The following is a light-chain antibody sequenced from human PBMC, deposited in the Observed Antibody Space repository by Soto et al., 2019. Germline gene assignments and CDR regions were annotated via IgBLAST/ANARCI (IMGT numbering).Light chain of an antibody. CDR1: QSLLHRNGYNY. J-gene: IGKJ2*01. Sequence: EIVMTQSPLSLPVTPGEPASISCRSNQSLLHRNGYNYLDWYLQKPGQSPQLLIYLGSHRASGVPDKYSGSGSGTDFTLTINRVEPEDFVVYYCMQALQNPTFGQVNNLEIK. CDR3: MQALQNPT. V-gene: IGKV2-28*01. CDR2: LGS.